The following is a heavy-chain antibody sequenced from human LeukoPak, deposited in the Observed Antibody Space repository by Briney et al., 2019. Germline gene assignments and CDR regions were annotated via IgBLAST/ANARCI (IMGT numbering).Heavy chain of an antibody. CDR2: IYSGGST. J-gene: IGHJ6*03. CDR3: ARVRRVVVPAAMLGYYYYYMDV. Sequence: GGSLRLSCAASEFTFSRYGMNWVRQAPGKGLEWVSVIYSGGSTYYADSVKGRFTISRDNSKNTLYLQMNSLRAEDTAVYYCARVRRVVVPAAMLGYYYYYMDVWGKGTTVTISS. CDR1: EFTFSRYG. D-gene: IGHD2-2*01. V-gene: IGHV3-53*01.